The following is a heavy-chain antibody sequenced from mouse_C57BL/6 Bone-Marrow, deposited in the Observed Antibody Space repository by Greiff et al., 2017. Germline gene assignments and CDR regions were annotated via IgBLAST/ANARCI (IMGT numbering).Heavy chain of an antibody. CDR1: GFSLSTFGMG. D-gene: IGHD1-1*01. V-gene: IGHV8-8*01. J-gene: IGHJ4*01. CDR2: LWWDDDK. Sequence: ESGPGILQPSQTLSLTCSFSGFSLSTFGMGVGWIRQPSGKGLEWLAHLWWDDDKYYNPALKSRLTISKDTSKNQVFLKIANVDTADTATYYGARHYYGSSYDAMDYWGQGTSVTVSS. CDR3: ARHYYGSSYDAMDY.